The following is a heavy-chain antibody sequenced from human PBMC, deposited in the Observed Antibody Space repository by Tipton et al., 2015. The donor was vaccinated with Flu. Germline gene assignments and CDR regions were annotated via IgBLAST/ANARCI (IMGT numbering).Heavy chain of an antibody. CDR3: ARGGPTYYYDSGGYPSYFDS. J-gene: IGHJ4*02. Sequence: TLSLTCAVYGGSFSGYYWSWIRQPPGKGLEWIGEINHSGSTNYNPSLKSRVTISVDTSKNQFSLKLSSVTAADTAVYYCARGGPTYYYDSGGYPSYFDSWGQGTLVTVSS. D-gene: IGHD3-22*01. CDR2: INHSGST. V-gene: IGHV4-34*01. CDR1: GGSFSGYY.